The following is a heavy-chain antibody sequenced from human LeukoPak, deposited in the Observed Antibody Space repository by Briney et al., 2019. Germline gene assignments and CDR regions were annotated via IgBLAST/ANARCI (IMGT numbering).Heavy chain of an antibody. Sequence: QTGGSLRLSCAASGFTDSSNYMSWVRQAPGKGLEWVSVIYSGGSTYYADSVKGRFTISRDNSKNTLYLQMNSLRAEDTAVYYCARGTYYYESSGYLARLNWFDPWGQGTLVTVSS. J-gene: IGHJ5*02. CDR3: ARGTYYYESSGYLARLNWFDP. CDR1: GFTDSSNY. CDR2: IYSGGST. D-gene: IGHD3-22*01. V-gene: IGHV3-53*01.